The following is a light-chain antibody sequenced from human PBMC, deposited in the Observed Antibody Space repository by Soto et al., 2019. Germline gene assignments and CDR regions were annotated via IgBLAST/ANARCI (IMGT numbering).Light chain of an antibody. CDR3: QKYNSALFT. J-gene: IGKJ4*01. CDR2: AAS. V-gene: IGKV1-27*01. Sequence: DLPMIQSPSSVSASVGDRVTIACGASKIISNYLAWYQQKPGKIPSLLIYAASSLQSAVPSRFSGSCSGTDFTRTISTPQPEDVATYYCQKYNSALFTFGGGTKVDIK. CDR1: KIISNY.